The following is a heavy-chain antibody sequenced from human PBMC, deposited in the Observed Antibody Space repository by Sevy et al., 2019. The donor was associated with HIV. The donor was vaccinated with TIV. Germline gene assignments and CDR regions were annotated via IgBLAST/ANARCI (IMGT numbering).Heavy chain of an antibody. Sequence: ASVKVSCKVSGYTLSKLSMHWVRQAPGKGLEWMGGFHEDGESMYAQKFQGRVTMTEDTSTDTAYMELSSLRSEDTAGDYLATDFCVGRDFWGQGTPVTGSS. CDR3: ATDFCVGRDF. D-gene: IGHD3-3*01. CDR2: FHEDGES. CDR1: GYTLSKLS. J-gene: IGHJ6*02. V-gene: IGHV1-24*01.